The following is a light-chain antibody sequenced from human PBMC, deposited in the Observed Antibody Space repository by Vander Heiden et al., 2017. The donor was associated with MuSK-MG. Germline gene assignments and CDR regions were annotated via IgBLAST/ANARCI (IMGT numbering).Light chain of an antibody. CDR1: SSNIGSNT. CDR3: AAQADSLNGRV. Sequence: QSVLTQPPSASGTPGQRVTISCSGSSSNIGSNTVNWYQQLPGTAPNLLIVINNQRPSGVPDRFSGSKSGTSASPALTVLQSEDEADDYCAAQADSLNGRVFGTGTKLTVL. CDR2: INN. V-gene: IGLV1-44*01. J-gene: IGLJ1*01.